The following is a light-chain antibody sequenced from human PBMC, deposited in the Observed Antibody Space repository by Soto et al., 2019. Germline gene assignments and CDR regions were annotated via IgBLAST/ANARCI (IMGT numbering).Light chain of an antibody. V-gene: IGKV3-11*01. CDR3: QQYNSYSWT. CDR1: QSVSSY. J-gene: IGKJ1*01. Sequence: EIVLTQSPATLSLSPGERATLSCRASQSVSSYLAWYQQKPGQAPRLLIYDASNRATGIAPRFRGSGSGTEFTLTISSLQPDDFATYYCQQYNSYSWTFGQGTKVDIK. CDR2: DAS.